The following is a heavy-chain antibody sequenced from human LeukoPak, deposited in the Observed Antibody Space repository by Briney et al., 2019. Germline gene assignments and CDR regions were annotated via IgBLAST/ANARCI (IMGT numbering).Heavy chain of an antibody. Sequence: SETLSLTCSVSGDSISRGYYCGWIRQPPGKGLEWIGSVSHGGAAHDSMATFYNPSLKSRVAMSVDTSKNQFSLNLSSMTAADTAVYYCARVGRTEEGGYSYYYIDVWGYGTTVTVSS. CDR3: ARVGRTEEGGYSYYYIDV. V-gene: IGHV4-38-2*02. J-gene: IGHJ6*03. CDR2: VSHGGAAHDSMAT. CDR1: GDSISRGYY. D-gene: IGHD4-11*01.